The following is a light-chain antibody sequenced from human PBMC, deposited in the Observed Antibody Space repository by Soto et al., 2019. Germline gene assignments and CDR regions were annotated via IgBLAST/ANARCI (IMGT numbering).Light chain of an antibody. CDR2: GAS. CDR3: QQYNNWTLT. Sequence: EILMTQSPATRSVSPGERATLACRASQSVSSNLAWYRQKPGQAPRXLIYGASTRATGIPAMFSGSGAGTECTRTISSLQYEDVGVYYCQQYNNWTLTFGGGTKVDIK. CDR1: QSVSSN. J-gene: IGKJ4*02. V-gene: IGKV3-15*01.